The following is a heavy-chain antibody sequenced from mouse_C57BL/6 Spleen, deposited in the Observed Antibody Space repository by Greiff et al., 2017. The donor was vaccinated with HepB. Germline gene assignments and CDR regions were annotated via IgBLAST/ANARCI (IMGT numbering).Heavy chain of an antibody. CDR1: GYTFTSYW. V-gene: IGHV1-64*01. CDR2: IHPNSGST. CDR3: ARITTVPYYFDY. J-gene: IGHJ2*01. D-gene: IGHD1-1*01. Sequence: VQLQQPGAELVKPGASVKLSCKASGYTFTSYWMYWVKQRPGQGLEWIGMIHPNSGSTNYNEKFKSKATLTVDKTSSTAYMQLSSLTSEDSAVYYCARITTVPYYFDYWGQGTTLTVSS.